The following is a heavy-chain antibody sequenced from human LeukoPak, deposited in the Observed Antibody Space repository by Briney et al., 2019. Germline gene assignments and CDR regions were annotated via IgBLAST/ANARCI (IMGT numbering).Heavy chain of an antibody. Sequence: SQTLSLTCTVSGGSISSGSYYWSWIRQPAGKGLEWIGRIYTIGTTKYNPSLKSRVTISVDTSKNQFSLKLRSVTAADTAVYYCAREPPPNYYDSSGYRINTFDIWGQGTMVTVSS. D-gene: IGHD3-22*01. V-gene: IGHV4-61*02. CDR1: GGSISSGSYY. CDR3: AREPPPNYYDSSGYRINTFDI. J-gene: IGHJ3*02. CDR2: IYTIGTT.